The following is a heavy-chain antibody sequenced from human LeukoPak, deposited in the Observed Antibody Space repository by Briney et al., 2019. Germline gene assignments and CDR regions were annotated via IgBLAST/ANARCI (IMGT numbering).Heavy chain of an antibody. Sequence: PGGSLRLSCAASGFTFATYAMTWVRQAPGKGLEWVSAISGSGDTTYYADSVKGRFSISRDNSRNTLYLQMNSLRAEDTAVYYCAKDRGFWGRGILVTVSS. CDR3: AKDRGF. CDR1: GFTFATYA. CDR2: ISGSGDTT. D-gene: IGHD6-25*01. J-gene: IGHJ4*02. V-gene: IGHV3-23*01.